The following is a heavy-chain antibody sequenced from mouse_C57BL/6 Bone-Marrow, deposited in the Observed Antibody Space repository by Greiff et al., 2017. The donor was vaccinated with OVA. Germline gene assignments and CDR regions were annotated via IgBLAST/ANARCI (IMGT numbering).Heavy chain of an antibody. CDR3: ARAYYSCYGFDY. V-gene: IGHV1-9*01. J-gene: IGHJ3*01. CDR2: ILPGSGST. Sequence: VQLQQSGAELMKPGASVKLSCKATGYTFTGYWIEWVKQRPGHGLEWIGEILPGSGSTNYNEKFKGKATFTADTSSNTAYMHLSSLSSEDCDIYASARAYYSCYGFDYWGQGTLVTVSA. D-gene: IGHD2-12*01. CDR1: GYTFTGYW.